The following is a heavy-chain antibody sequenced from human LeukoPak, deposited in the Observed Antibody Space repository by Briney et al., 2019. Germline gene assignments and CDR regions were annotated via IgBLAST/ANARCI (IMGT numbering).Heavy chain of an antibody. D-gene: IGHD1-26*01. J-gene: IGHJ4*02. Sequence: SQTLSLTCTVSGGSISSGGYYWSWIRQPPGKGLEWIGYIYHSGSTYYNPSLKSRVTISVDRSKNQFSLKLSSVTAADTAVYYYASGREYFDYWGQGTLVTVYS. V-gene: IGHV4-30-2*01. CDR1: GGSISSGGYY. CDR3: ASGREYFDY. CDR2: IYHSGST.